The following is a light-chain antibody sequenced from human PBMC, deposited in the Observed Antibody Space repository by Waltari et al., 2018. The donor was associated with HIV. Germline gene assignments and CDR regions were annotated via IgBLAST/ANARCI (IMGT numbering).Light chain of an antibody. CDR1: TRDVGNYNF. V-gene: IGLV2-23*01. CDR3: CSYAGSTTWV. J-gene: IGLJ3*02. CDR2: EGT. Sequence: QSALTQPASVSGSPGQSITISCTGTTRDVGNYNFVSWYQQHPGKAPNLMIYEGTKRPSGVSNRFSGSKSGNTASLTISGLQPEDEGNYYCCSYAGSTTWVFGGGTLLTVL.